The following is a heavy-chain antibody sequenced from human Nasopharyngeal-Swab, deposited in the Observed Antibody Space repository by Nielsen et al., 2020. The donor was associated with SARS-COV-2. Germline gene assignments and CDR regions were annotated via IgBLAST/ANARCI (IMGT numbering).Heavy chain of an antibody. Sequence: VRQAPGKGLEWVSYISSSSSYIYYADSVKGRFTISRDNAKNSLYLQMNSLRAEDTALYHCARDAEQPGDYYYGMDVWGQGTTVTVSS. J-gene: IGHJ6*02. CDR2: ISSSSSYI. V-gene: IGHV3-21*05. CDR3: ARDAEQPGDYYYGMDV. D-gene: IGHD6-13*01.